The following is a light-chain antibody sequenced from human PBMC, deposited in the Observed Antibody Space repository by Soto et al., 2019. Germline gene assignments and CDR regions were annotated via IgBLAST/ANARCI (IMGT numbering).Light chain of an antibody. CDR1: SSDIGGYNY. CDR2: DVS. J-gene: IGLJ1*01. CDR3: SSFSVASPL. V-gene: IGLV2-14*01. Sequence: QSALTQPASMSGSPGQSVTISCAGTSSDIGGYNYVSWYQHHPGTAPKLIIYDVSSRPSGVSHRFSASKSGNTAPLTISGLQAEDEADYYCSSFSVASPLFGTGTKLTVL.